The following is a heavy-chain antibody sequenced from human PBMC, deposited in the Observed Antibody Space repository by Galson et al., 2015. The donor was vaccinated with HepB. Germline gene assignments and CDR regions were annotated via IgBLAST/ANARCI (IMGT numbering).Heavy chain of an antibody. CDR1: GFTFSSYS. CDR2: ISSSSSYI. J-gene: IGHJ6*03. V-gene: IGHV3-21*01. D-gene: IGHD3-10*01. CDR3: ARVGLLWFGELSPFDYYYMDV. Sequence: SLRLSCAASGFTFSSYSMNWVRQAPGKGLEWVSSISSSSSYIYYADSVKGRFTISRDNAKNSLYLQMNSLRAEDTAVYYCARVGLLWFGELSPFDYYYMDVWGKGTTVTVSS.